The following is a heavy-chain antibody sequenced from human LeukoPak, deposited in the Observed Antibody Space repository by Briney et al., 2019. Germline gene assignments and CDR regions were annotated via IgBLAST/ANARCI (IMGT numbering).Heavy chain of an antibody. D-gene: IGHD3-22*01. J-gene: IGHJ3*01. V-gene: IGHV4-59*08. CDR3: ARSRAIFDSSGYPLDAFDL. CDR1: GGSISSYY. Sequence: SETLSLTCTVSGGSISSYYWSWIRQPPGKGLEWNGYIYYSGSTNYNPSLKSRVTISVDTSKNQFSLKLSSVTAADTAVYYCARSRAIFDSSGYPLDAFDLWGQGTMVTVSS. CDR2: IYYSGST.